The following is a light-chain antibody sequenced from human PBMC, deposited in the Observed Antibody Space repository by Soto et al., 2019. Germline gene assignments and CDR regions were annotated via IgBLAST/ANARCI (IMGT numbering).Light chain of an antibody. J-gene: IGKJ1*01. V-gene: IGKV1-5*01. CDR2: DAS. Sequence: DIQMTQSPSTLSASVGDRVTITCRASQSISSWLAWYQQKPGKVPKLLIYDASNLGSGVPSRFSGSGSGTQFTLTISGLQPDDSATYYCQQYNDYSRTFGQGTKVDI. CDR3: QQYNDYSRT. CDR1: QSISSW.